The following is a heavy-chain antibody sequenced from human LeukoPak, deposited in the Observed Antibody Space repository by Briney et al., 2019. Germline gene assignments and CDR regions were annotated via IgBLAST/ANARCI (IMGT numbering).Heavy chain of an antibody. V-gene: IGHV3-74*01. D-gene: IGHD2-21*02. J-gene: IGHJ4*02. CDR3: VGGMSRDKGYGGDDPY. CDR1: GFTFSTYW. CDR2: INSDGSST. Sequence: GGSLRLSCAVSGFTFSTYWMHWVREALGEGLVWVARINSDGSSTNDADSVKGRLPISRDSAKIQMFLQKDSLRAEDTAVYYCVGGMSRDKGYGGDDPYWGRGTLVVVS.